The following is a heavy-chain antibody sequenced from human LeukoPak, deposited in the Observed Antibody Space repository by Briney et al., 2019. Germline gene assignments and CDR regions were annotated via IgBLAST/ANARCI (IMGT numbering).Heavy chain of an antibody. Sequence: GGSLRLSCAASGFTFSSYAMHWVRQAPGKGLEWVAVISYDGSNKYYADSVKGRFTISRDNSKNTLYLQMNSLRAEDTAVYYCARDLEVVTITGWGFDYWGQGTLVTVSS. J-gene: IGHJ4*02. CDR1: GFTFSSYA. CDR3: ARDLEVVTITGWGFDY. CDR2: ISYDGSNK. D-gene: IGHD3-3*01. V-gene: IGHV3-30-3*01.